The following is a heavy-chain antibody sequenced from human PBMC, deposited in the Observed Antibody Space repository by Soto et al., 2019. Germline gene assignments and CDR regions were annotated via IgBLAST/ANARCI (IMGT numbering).Heavy chain of an antibody. Sequence: QVQLVQSGAEVKKPGASVKVSCKASGYSFINYDISWVRQAPGQGLEWMGWVSAYNGNTNYAQKFQGRVTMTTDTSRSTAYMELRSLRSDDTAVYFCARDFNCTRRCIDVFDIWGQGTMVTVSS. CDR3: ARDFNCTRRCIDVFDI. CDR1: GYSFINYD. V-gene: IGHV1-18*01. J-gene: IGHJ3*02. CDR2: VSAYNGNT. D-gene: IGHD2-8*01.